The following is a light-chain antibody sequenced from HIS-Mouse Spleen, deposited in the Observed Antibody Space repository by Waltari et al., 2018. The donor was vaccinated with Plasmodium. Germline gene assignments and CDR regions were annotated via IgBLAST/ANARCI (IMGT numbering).Light chain of an antibody. J-gene: IGLJ3*02. Sequence: SYELTQPPSVSVSPGQTARITCSGDALPKKYAYWYQQKSGQAPVLVIYEDSKRPSGIPERFSGSSSGTMATLTISRVEAGDEADYYCQVWDSSSDHQVFGGGTKLTVL. CDR2: EDS. CDR1: ALPKKY. V-gene: IGLV3-10*01. CDR3: QVWDSSSDHQV.